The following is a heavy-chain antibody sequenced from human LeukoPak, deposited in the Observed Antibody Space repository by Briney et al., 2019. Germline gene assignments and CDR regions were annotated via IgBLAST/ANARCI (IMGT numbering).Heavy chain of an antibody. CDR1: GFTFSSYG. J-gene: IGHJ3*02. V-gene: IGHV3-30*18. CDR3: AKMYSGSPHALGAFDI. CDR2: ISYDGSNK. Sequence: GGSLRLSCAASGFTFSSYGMHWVRQAPGKGLEWVAVISYDGSNKYYADSVKGRFTISRDNSKNTLYLQMNSLRAEDTAVYYCAKMYSGSPHALGAFDIWGQGTMVTVSS. D-gene: IGHD1-26*01.